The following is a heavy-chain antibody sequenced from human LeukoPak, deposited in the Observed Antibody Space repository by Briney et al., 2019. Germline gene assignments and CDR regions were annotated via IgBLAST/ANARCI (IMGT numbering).Heavy chain of an antibody. Sequence: SETLSLTCTVSGGSISSSSYYWAWIRQPPGKGLEWIGSIYYDGSTYYNPSLKSRVTISVDTSKNQFSLKLSSVTAADTAVYYCARQGTSGPYWYFDLWGRGTLVTVSS. CDR1: GGSISSSSYY. CDR3: ARQGTSGPYWYFDL. CDR2: IYYDGST. V-gene: IGHV4-39*01. J-gene: IGHJ2*01. D-gene: IGHD1-1*01.